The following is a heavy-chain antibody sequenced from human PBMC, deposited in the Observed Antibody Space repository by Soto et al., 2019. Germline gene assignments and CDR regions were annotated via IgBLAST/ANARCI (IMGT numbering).Heavy chain of an antibody. CDR3: AGEEGVPADYYYYGMDV. CDR2: INHSGST. CDR1: GGSFSGYY. Sequence: QVQLQQWGAGLLKPSETLSLTCAVYGGSFSGYYWSWIRQPPGKGLEWIGEINHSGSTNYNPSLKSRVTISVDTSKNQFSLKLSSVTAADTAVYYCAGEEGVPADYYYYGMDVWGQGTTVTVSS. J-gene: IGHJ6*02. D-gene: IGHD2-2*01. V-gene: IGHV4-34*01.